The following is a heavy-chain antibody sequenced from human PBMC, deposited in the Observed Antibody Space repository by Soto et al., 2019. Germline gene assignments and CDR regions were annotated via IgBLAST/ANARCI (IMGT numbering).Heavy chain of an antibody. D-gene: IGHD3-3*01. J-gene: IGHJ4*02. Sequence: GSLRLSCAASGFTFSSYAMSWVRQAPGKGLEWVSAISGSGGSTYYADSVKGRFTISRDNAKNSLYLQMNSLRDEDTAVYYCARDTQDDFWSGYYRDYWGQGTLVTVSS. CDR3: ARDTQDDFWSGYYRDY. V-gene: IGHV3-23*01. CDR1: GFTFSSYA. CDR2: ISGSGGST.